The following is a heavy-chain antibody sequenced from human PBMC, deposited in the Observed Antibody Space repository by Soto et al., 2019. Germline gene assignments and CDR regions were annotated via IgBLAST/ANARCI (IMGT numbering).Heavy chain of an antibody. CDR1: GDSLSSYY. Sequence: SETLSLSCTVSGDSLSSYYGIWVRQPPGKGLEWIGYIYYSGSTNYNPSLKSLVTISVDTSKNQYSLKLTSVTATDTAVYYCVRKGFGALHGLVDVWGQGTTGTGSS. CDR3: VRKGFGALHGLVDV. CDR2: IYYSGST. J-gene: IGHJ6*02. D-gene: IGHD3-10*01. V-gene: IGHV4-59*08.